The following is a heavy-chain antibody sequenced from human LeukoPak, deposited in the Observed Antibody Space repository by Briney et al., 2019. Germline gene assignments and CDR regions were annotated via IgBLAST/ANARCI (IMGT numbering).Heavy chain of an antibody. V-gene: IGHV1-18*01. J-gene: IGHJ5*02. CDR3: ARAVIVVVPAASYNWFDP. CDR2: ISAYNGNT. D-gene: IGHD2-2*01. Sequence: ASVKVSCKASGYTFTSYGISWVRQAPGQGLEWMGWISAYNGNTNYAQKLQGRVTMTTDTSTSTAYMELRSLRSDDTAVYYCARAVIVVVPAASYNWFDPWGQGTLVTVSS. CDR1: GYTFTSYG.